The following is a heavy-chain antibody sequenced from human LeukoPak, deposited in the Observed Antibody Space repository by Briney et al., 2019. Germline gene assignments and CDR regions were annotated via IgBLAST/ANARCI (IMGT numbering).Heavy chain of an antibody. CDR3: ARFAPTPDYFDY. J-gene: IGHJ4*02. V-gene: IGHV3-66*01. CDR2: IYSGGST. CDR1: GFTVSSNY. Sequence: GGSLRLSCTASGFTVSSNYMSWVRQAPGKGLEWVSVIYSGGSTYYADSVKGRFTISRDNSKNTLYLQMNSLRAEDTAVYYCARFAPTPDYFDYWGQGTLVTVSS.